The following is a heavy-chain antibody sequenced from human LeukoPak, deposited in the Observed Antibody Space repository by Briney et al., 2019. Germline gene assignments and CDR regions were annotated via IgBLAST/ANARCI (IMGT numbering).Heavy chain of an antibody. Sequence: SETLSLTCTVSGGSISTYYWSWIRQPAGKGLEWIGRIFTSGSTNYNPSLKSRVTMSADTSKNQFSLKLSSVTAADTAVYYCARGEYYYDSSGYYPFDYWGQGTLVTVSS. V-gene: IGHV4-4*07. CDR2: IFTSGST. D-gene: IGHD3-22*01. J-gene: IGHJ4*02. CDR1: GGSISTYY. CDR3: ARGEYYYDSSGYYPFDY.